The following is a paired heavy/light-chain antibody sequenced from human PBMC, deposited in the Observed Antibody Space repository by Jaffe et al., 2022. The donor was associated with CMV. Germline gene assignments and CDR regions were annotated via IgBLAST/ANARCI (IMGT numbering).Heavy chain of an antibody. V-gene: IGHV2-70*15. CDR2: IDWDDDK. J-gene: IGHJ4*02. CDR1: GFSLSTNGMC. Sequence: QVTLRESGPALVKPTETLTLTCTFSGFSLSTNGMCVTWIRQPPGKALEWLARIDWDDDKYYSTSMKTRLTISKDTSKNQVVLTMANMDPVDTATYYCARIDAAAGLKFDSWGQGTLVTVSS. D-gene: IGHD6-13*01. CDR3: ARIDAAAGLKFDS.
Light chain of an antibody. J-gene: IGKJ3*01. CDR3: FQATQFPHT. CDR1: HSLVNSDGNTY. V-gene: IGKV2-24*01. CDR2: KIS. Sequence: DIVMTQTPLSSPVTLGQPASISCRSSHSLVNSDGNTYLSWLQQRPGQPPRLLIYKISHRFSGVPDRFSGSGAGTDFTLEISRVEAEDVGVYYCFQATQFPHTFGPGTKVDI.